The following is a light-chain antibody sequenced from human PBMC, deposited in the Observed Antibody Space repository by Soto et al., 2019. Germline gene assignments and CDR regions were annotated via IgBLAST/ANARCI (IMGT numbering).Light chain of an antibody. CDR1: QSVSSNY. V-gene: IGKV3-20*01. CDR2: GAS. CDR3: QQYGSSPTWT. J-gene: IGKJ1*01. Sequence: ESVLTQSPGTLSLSPGDRATLSCRASQSVSSNYLAWYQQRPGQAPRLLIYGASTRASGIPDRFSGSGSGTDFTLTISRLEPEDSAVYYCQQYGSSPTWTFGQGTKVDTK.